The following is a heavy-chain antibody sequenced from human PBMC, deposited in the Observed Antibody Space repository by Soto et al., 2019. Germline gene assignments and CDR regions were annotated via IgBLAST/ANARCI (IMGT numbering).Heavy chain of an antibody. CDR3: VRSIAARRSADDY. J-gene: IGHJ4*02. V-gene: IGHV1-69*02. CDR1: GGTFSSYT. CDR2: IIPILGIA. D-gene: IGHD6-6*01. Sequence: QVQLVQSGAEVKKPGSSVKVSCKASGGTFSSYTISWVRQAPGQGLEWMGRIIPILGIANYAQKFQGRVTITADKSTSTAYMELSSLRSEDTAVYYCVRSIAARRSADDYWGQGTLVTVSS.